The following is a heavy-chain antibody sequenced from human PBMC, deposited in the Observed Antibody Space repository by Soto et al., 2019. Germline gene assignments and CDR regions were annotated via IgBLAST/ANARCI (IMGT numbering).Heavy chain of an antibody. CDR1: GGPLSRGSYY. CDR2: IYYTGST. V-gene: IGHV4-61*01. CDR3: ARRTETPNRFDP. J-gene: IGHJ5*02. Sequence: PSETLSLTCTVSGGPLSRGSYYWGWVRQPPGKGLEWIGYIYYTGSTNYNPSLKSRVPMSVDTYENQFSLKLRSVTAADTAVYYCARRTETPNRFDPWGQGTLVTVSS. D-gene: IGHD1-7*01.